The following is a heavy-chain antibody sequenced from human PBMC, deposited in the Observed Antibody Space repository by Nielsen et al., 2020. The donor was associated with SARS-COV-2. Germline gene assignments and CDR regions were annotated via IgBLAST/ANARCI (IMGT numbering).Heavy chain of an antibody. CDR2: IYFSGRT. CDR1: GGSISSGGYY. D-gene: IGHD5-12*01. CDR3: ARESSGYDHYNYGMDV. V-gene: IGHV4-31*03. Sequence: SETLSLTCTVSGGSISSGGYYWSWIRHHPGKGLEWIGYIYFSGRTCYNPSLKSRVTISVDTSKNQFSLSLRSVTAADPAVYYCARESSGYDHYNYGMDVWGQGTTVTVSS. J-gene: IGHJ6*02.